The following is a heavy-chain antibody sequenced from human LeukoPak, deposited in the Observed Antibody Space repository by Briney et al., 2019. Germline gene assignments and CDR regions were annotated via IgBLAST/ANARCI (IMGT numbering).Heavy chain of an antibody. CDR1: GYTFTGYY. Sequence: ASVKVSCKASGYTFTGYYMHWVRQAPGQGLGWMGWINPNSGGTNYAQKFQGRVTMTRDTSISTAYMELSRLRSDDTAVYYCARDWSYYYDSSGYPHYYGMDVWGQGTTVTVSS. D-gene: IGHD3-22*01. J-gene: IGHJ6*02. V-gene: IGHV1-2*02. CDR2: INPNSGGT. CDR3: ARDWSYYYDSSGYPHYYGMDV.